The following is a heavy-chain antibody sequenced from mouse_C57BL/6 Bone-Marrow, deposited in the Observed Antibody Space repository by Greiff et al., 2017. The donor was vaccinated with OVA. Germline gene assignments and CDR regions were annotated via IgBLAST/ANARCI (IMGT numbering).Heavy chain of an antibody. CDR3: ARRSYGRAMDY. D-gene: IGHD2-1*01. V-gene: IGHV5-6*01. CDR2: ISSGGSYT. CDR1: GFTFSSYG. Sequence: EVHLVESGGDLVKPGGSLKLSCAASGFTFSSYGMSWVRQTPDKRLAWVATISSGGSYTYYPDSVKGRFTISRDNAKNTLYLQMSSLKSEDTAMYYCARRSYGRAMDYWGQGTTVTVST. J-gene: IGHJ4*01.